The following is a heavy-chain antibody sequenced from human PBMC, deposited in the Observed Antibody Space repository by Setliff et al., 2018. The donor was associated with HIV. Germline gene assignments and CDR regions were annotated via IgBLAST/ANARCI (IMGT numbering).Heavy chain of an antibody. V-gene: IGHV3-7*01. D-gene: IGHD6-19*01. CDR3: TKDHLSGWASDC. CDR2: RKQDGSEE. CDR1: GFAFSPYW. J-gene: IGHJ4*02. Sequence: GGSLRLSCAASGFAFSPYWMIWVRQAPGKGLEWVAKRKQDGSEEYYVDSVKGRFTISRDNAKNSVYLQMNSLRVEDTAMYYCTKDHLSGWASDCWGQGTLVTGSS.